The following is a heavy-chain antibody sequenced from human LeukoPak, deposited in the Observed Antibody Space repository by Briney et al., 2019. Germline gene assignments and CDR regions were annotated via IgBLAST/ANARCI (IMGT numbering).Heavy chain of an antibody. CDR3: ARRLRGRSGAQGTGWFDP. Sequence: PSETLSLTCAVYGGSFSGYYWSWIRRPPGKGLEWNGEINHSGSTNYNPSLKSRVTISVDTSKNQFSLKLSSVTAADTAVYYCARRLRGRSGAQGTGWFDPWGQGTLVTVSS. J-gene: IGHJ5*02. V-gene: IGHV4-34*01. CDR2: INHSGST. D-gene: IGHD1-1*01. CDR1: GGSFSGYY.